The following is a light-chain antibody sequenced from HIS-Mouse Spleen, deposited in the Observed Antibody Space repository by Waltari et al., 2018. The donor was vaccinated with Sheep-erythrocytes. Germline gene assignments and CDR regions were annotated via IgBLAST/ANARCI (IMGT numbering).Light chain of an antibody. CDR3: CSYAGSSTPWV. Sequence: QSALTQPASVSGSPGQSITIPCTGPSSDVGSYNLVSWYQQHPGKAPKLMIYEGSKRPSGVSKRFSGSKSGNTASLTISGLQAEDEADYYCCSYAGSSTPWVFGGGTKLTVL. CDR1: SSDVGSYNL. CDR2: EGS. J-gene: IGLJ3*02. V-gene: IGLV2-23*01.